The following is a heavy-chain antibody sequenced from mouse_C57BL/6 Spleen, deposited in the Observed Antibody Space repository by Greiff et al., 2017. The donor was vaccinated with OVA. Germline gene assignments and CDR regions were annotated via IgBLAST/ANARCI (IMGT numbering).Heavy chain of an antibody. V-gene: IGHV1-18*01. CDR3: ARVGYDYDEGAYYFDY. J-gene: IGHJ2*01. D-gene: IGHD2-4*01. CDR1: GYTFTDYN. CDR2: INPNNGGT. Sequence: EVQLQQSGPELVKPGASVKIPCKASGYTFTDYNMDWVKQSHGKSLEWIGDINPNNGGTIYNQKFKGKATLTVDKSSSTAYMELRSLTSEDTAVYYCARVGYDYDEGAYYFDYWGQGTTLTVSS.